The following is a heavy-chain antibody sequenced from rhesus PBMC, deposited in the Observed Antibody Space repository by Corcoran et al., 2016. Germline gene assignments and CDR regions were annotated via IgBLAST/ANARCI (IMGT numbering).Heavy chain of an antibody. CDR2: INGNSGST. V-gene: IGHV4-80*01. Sequence: QVQLQESGPGLVKPSETLSLTCAVSGGSFSSYWWSWIRQPPGKGLEWIGEINGNSGSTNYNPARKRRVTISKDASKYQYSLKLSSVTAADTAVYYCARYYGRGYIDYWGQGVLVTVSS. CDR1: GGSFSSYW. J-gene: IGHJ4*01. D-gene: IGHD2-39*01. CDR3: ARYYGRGYIDY.